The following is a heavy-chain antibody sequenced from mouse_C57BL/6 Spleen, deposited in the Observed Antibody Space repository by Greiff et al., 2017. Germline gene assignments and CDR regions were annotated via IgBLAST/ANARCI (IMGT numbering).Heavy chain of an antibody. V-gene: IGHV3-6*01. Sequence: EVQLQQSGPGLVKPSQSLSLTCSVTGYSITSGYYWNWIRQFPGNKLEWMGYISYDGSNNYNPSLKNRIPITRDTSKNQLFLKLNSVTTEDTATYYCARENYGSSPAWFADWGTGTLVTVSA. CDR2: ISYDGSN. CDR1: GYSITSGYY. J-gene: IGHJ3*01. D-gene: IGHD1-1*01. CDR3: ARENYGSSPAWFAD.